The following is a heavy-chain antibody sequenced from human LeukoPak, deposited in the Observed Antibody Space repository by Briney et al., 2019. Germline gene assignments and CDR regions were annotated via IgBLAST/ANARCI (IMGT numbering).Heavy chain of an antibody. CDR2: IIPIFGTA. D-gene: IGHD1-26*01. Sequence: SGKVSCKASGGTFSSYAISWVRQAPGQGLEWMGGIIPIFGTATYAQKFQGRVTITADESTSTAYMELSSLRSEDTAVYYCARASSYYFDYWGQGTLVTVSS. CDR3: ARASSYYFDY. J-gene: IGHJ4*02. CDR1: GGTFSSYA. V-gene: IGHV1-69*13.